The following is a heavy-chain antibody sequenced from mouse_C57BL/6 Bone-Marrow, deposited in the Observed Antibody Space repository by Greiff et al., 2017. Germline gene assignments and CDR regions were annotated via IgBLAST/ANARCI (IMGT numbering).Heavy chain of an antibody. J-gene: IGHJ3*01. CDR1: GYTFTSYW. CDR2: IDPSDSYT. V-gene: IGHV1-69*01. CDR3: ARDTTVVAPAWFAY. D-gene: IGHD1-1*01. Sequence: VKQSCKASGYTFTSYWMHWVKQRPGQGLEWIGEIDPSDSYTNYNQKFKGKSTLTVDKSSSTAYMQLSSLTSEDSAVYYCARDTTVVAPAWFAYWGQGTLVTVSA.